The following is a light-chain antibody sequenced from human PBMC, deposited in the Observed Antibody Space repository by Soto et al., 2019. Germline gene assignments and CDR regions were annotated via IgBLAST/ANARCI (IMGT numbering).Light chain of an antibody. Sequence: IQLTQSPSSLSASIGDRVTITCRASQGISHYLAWFQQKPGQAPKRLIYAASTLGSGVPSRFSGSGSGTEFSLTISSLQPEDFATYFCLQHKSYQWTLGQGTKVDIK. CDR2: AAS. V-gene: IGKV1-17*01. J-gene: IGKJ1*01. CDR1: QGISHY. CDR3: LQHKSYQWT.